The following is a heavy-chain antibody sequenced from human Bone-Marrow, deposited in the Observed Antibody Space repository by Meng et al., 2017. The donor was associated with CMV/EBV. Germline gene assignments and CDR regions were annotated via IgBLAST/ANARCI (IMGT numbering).Heavy chain of an antibody. CDR2: VSDISSTK. D-gene: IGHD5-12*01. V-gene: IGHV3-48*04. CDR3: ASVYSGYDINYFDH. CDR1: GFTFGTYS. Sequence: GSLKISCAASGFTFGTYSMNWVRQAPGKGLEWVAYVSDISSTKYYGDSVRGRFSISRDNAKNSLYLQMNSLRAEDTAVYYCASVYSGYDINYFDHWGQGTLVTVSS. J-gene: IGHJ4*02.